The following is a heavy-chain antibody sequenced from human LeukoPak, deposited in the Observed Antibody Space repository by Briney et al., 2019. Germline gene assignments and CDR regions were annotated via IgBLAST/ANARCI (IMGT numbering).Heavy chain of an antibody. V-gene: IGHV4-34*01. CDR1: GGSFSGYY. J-gene: IGHJ3*02. Sequence: SETLSPTCAVYGGSFSGYYWSWIRQPPGKGLEWIGEINHSGSTNYNPSLKSRVTISVDTSKNQFSLKLSSVTAADTAVYYCASVVIAARKVAFDIWGQGTMVTVSS. D-gene: IGHD6-6*01. CDR3: ASVVIAARKVAFDI. CDR2: INHSGST.